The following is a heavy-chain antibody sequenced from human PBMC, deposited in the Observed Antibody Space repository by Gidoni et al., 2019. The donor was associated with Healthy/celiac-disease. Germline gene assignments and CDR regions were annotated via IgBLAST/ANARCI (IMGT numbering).Heavy chain of an antibody. Sequence: QVQLVESGGGVVQPGRSLRLSCAASGLPFSSYAMHWVRQAPGKGLEWVAVISYDGSNKYYADSVKGRFTISRDNSKNRLYLQMNSLRAEDTAVYYCARFKRDSSSYYYYYYGMDVWGQGTTVTVSS. D-gene: IGHD6-6*01. CDR2: ISYDGSNK. CDR1: GLPFSSYA. J-gene: IGHJ6*02. V-gene: IGHV3-30-3*01. CDR3: ARFKRDSSSYYYYYYGMDV.